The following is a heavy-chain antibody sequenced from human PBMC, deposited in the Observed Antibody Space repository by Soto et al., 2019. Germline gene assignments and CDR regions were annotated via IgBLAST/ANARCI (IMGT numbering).Heavy chain of an antibody. J-gene: IGHJ6*02. Sequence: SETLSLTCTVSGDSISSGGHYWSWIRQHPGKRPEWIGYISYSGSTNYNPSLKSRFTISVDTSKNQFSLRLSSVTAADTAVYYCARHPGRPYYYYGMDVWGQGTTVTVSS. V-gene: IGHV4-61*08. CDR3: ARHPGRPYYYYGMDV. CDR2: ISYSGST. CDR1: GDSISSGGHY. D-gene: IGHD2-15*01.